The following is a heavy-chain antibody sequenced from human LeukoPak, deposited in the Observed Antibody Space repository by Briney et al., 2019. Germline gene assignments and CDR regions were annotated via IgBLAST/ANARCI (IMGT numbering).Heavy chain of an antibody. CDR2: IYYSGST. CDR1: GGSISSGDYY. V-gene: IGHV4-30-4*01. J-gene: IGHJ5*02. D-gene: IGHD6-6*01. Sequence: SGTLSLTCAVSGGSISSGDYYWSWIRQPPGKGLEWIGYIYYSGSTYYNPSLKSRVTISVDTSKNQFSLKLSSVTAADTAVYYCARDRVSNWFDPWGQGTLVTVSS. CDR3: ARDRVSNWFDP.